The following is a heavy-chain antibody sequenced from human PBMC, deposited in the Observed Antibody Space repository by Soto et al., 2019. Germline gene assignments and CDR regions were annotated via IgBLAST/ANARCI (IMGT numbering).Heavy chain of an antibody. CDR2: IIPIFGTA. V-gene: IGHV1-69*06. J-gene: IGHJ2*01. CDR3: ASTTYASSAYYYWSLGL. CDR1: EDTFRNYA. Sequence: QVELVQSGAEVKKPGSSVKVSCQASEDTFRNYAISCVRQAPGQELEGMGGIIPIFGTANYAQKFQGRVTITADTSANTVYLELSSLRSEDTPVYYCASTTYASSAYYYWSLGLWGRGTLVTVSS. D-gene: IGHD3-22*01.